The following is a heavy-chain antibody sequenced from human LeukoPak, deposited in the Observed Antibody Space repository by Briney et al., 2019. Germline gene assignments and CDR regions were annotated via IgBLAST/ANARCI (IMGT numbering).Heavy chain of an antibody. D-gene: IGHD6-13*01. CDR1: GGSISSGSYY. Sequence: PSETLSLTCTVSGGSISSGSYYWSWIRQPAGKGLEWIGRIYTSGSTNYNPSLKSRVTMSVDTSKNQFSLKLSSVTAADTAVYYCAREYRSSWYLNWFDPWGQGTLVTVSS. CDR3: AREYRSSWYLNWFDP. J-gene: IGHJ5*02. V-gene: IGHV4-61*02. CDR2: IYTSGST.